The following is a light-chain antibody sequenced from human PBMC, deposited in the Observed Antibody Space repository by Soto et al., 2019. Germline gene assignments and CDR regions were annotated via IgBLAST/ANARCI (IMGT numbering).Light chain of an antibody. CDR1: QSVAYTSNKKTY. CDR3: QQYYSPLWT. J-gene: IGKJ1*01. CDR2: WSS. V-gene: IGKV4-1*01. Sequence: DIVMTQSPDSLAVSLGEMATINCKASQSVAYTSNKKTYVAWYQQKAGQPPKLLLYWSSTRASGVPDRFSGSGSGTDFTLTISSLQAEDVAVYYCQQYYSPLWTFGQGTKVQIK.